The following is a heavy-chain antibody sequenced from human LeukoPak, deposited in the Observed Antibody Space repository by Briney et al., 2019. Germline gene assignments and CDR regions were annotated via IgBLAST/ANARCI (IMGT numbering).Heavy chain of an antibody. J-gene: IGHJ4*02. Sequence: GGSLRLSCAASGFTFSSYAMSWVRQAPGKGLEWVSAISGSGGSTYYADSVKGRFTISRDNSKNTLYLQMNSLRAEDTAVYYRAKGESSGYLVFFDYWGQGTLVTVSS. CDR1: GFTFSSYA. V-gene: IGHV3-23*01. D-gene: IGHD3-22*01. CDR3: AKGESSGYLVFFDY. CDR2: ISGSGGST.